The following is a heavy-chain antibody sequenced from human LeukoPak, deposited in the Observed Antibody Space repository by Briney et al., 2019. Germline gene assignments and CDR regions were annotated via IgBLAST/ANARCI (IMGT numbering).Heavy chain of an antibody. D-gene: IGHD2-15*01. CDR3: AKDRYCSGGNCYSSFDS. CDR2: ISESGGSI. CDR1: GFTFSSHA. V-gene: IGHV3-23*01. J-gene: IGHJ4*02. Sequence: GGSLRLSCAASGFTFSSHAMTWVRQAPGRGLEWVSTISESGGSIHYADSVKGRFTISRDNSKNTLYLQMNSLRAEDTAVYYCAKDRYCSGGNCYSSFDSWGQGTLVTVSS.